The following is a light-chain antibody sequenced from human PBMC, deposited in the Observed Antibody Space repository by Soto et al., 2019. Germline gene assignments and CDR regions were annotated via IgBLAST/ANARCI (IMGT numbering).Light chain of an antibody. J-gene: IGKJ1*01. CDR3: QQSFSTPRT. Sequence: DIPMTQSPSSLSASVGDRVTITCRASQSITTYLNWYQQKPGKAPELLIYAASSLQSGVPSRFSGGGSGTDFTLTISSLQPEDFATYYCQQSFSTPRTFGHGTKVEVK. CDR2: AAS. V-gene: IGKV1-39*01. CDR1: QSITTY.